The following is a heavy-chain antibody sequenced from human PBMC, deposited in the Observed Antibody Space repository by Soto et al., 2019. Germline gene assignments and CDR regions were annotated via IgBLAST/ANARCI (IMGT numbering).Heavy chain of an antibody. Sequence: QVQLQQWGAGLLKPSETMSLTCAVSGGSFSGYFWSWIRQPPGKGLEWIGEINHSGSTYYNPSLGXRXNXXVDTSRSQFSLKLRSVTAAETAVYFCTRGRGFGHFTPPFDYWGQGTLVTVSS. CDR1: GGSFSGYF. V-gene: IGHV4-34*01. D-gene: IGHD3-10*01. CDR3: TRGRGFGHFTPPFDY. CDR2: INHSGST. J-gene: IGHJ4*02.